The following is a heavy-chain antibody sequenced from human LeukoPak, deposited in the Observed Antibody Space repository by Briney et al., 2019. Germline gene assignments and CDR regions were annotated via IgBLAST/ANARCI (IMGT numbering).Heavy chain of an antibody. CDR1: GVSISSGDYY. V-gene: IGHV4-30-4*08. CDR2: IYYSGST. Sequence: PSQTLSLTCTVSGVSISSGDYYWSWIRQPPGKGLEWIGYIYYSGSTYYNPSLKSRVTISVDTSKNQFSLKLSSVTAADTAVYYCARRPSITMVRGVIINWFDPWGQGTLVTVSS. J-gene: IGHJ5*02. D-gene: IGHD3-10*01. CDR3: ARRPSITMVRGVIINWFDP.